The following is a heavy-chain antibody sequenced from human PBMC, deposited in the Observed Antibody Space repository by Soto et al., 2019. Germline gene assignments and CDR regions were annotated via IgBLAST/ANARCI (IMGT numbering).Heavy chain of an antibody. CDR2: FEPEDGET. D-gene: IGHD1-26*01. CDR3: ATFEASYTQDGFDY. J-gene: IGHJ4*02. V-gene: IGHV1-24*01. Sequence: QVQLVQSGAEVKKPGASVQVSCKVSGYTLTELSMHWVRQDPGKGLEWMGGFEPEDGETFYAQKFQGRVTMTEDTSTDTAYMELCSLRSEDTAVYYCATFEASYTQDGFDYWGQGTLVTVSS. CDR1: GYTLTELS.